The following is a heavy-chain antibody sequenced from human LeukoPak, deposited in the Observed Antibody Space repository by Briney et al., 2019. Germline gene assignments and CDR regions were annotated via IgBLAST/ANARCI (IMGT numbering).Heavy chain of an antibody. J-gene: IGHJ4*02. CDR2: INSDGSST. CDR3: ARAPGSISIY. Sequence: GGSLRLSCAASGFTFSSYWMHWVCQAPGKGLVWVSRINSDGSSTGYADSVKGRFTISRDNAKSTLYLQTNSLRAEDTAVYYCARAPGSISIYWGQGTLVTVSS. CDR1: GFTFSSYW. V-gene: IGHV3-74*01. D-gene: IGHD3-10*01.